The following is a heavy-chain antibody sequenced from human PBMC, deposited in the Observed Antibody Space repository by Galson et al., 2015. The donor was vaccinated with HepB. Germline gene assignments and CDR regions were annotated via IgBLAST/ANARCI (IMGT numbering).Heavy chain of an antibody. CDR2: IWYDGSNK. J-gene: IGHJ6*02. Sequence: SLRLSCAASGFTFSSYGMHWVRQAPGKGLEWVAVIWYDGSNKYYADSVKGRFTISRDNSKNTLYLQMNSLRAEDTAVYYCARVLVPYSYGEGLYYYYYGMDVWGQGTTVTVSS. CDR1: GFTFSSYG. V-gene: IGHV3-33*01. D-gene: IGHD5-18*01. CDR3: ARVLVPYSYGEGLYYYYYGMDV.